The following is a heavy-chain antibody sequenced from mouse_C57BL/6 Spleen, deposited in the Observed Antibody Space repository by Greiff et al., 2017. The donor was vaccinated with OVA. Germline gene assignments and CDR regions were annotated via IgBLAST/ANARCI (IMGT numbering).Heavy chain of an antibody. V-gene: IGHV1-15*01. CDR1: GYTFTDYE. Sequence: QVQLQQSGAELVRPGASVTLSCKASGYTFTDYEMHWVKQTPVHGLEWIGAIDPETGGTAYNQKFKGKAILTADKSSSTAYMELRSLTSEDSAVYYCTRSHVGNAMDYWGQGTSVTVSS. CDR3: TRSHVGNAMDY. CDR2: IDPETGGT. J-gene: IGHJ4*01. D-gene: IGHD6-1*01.